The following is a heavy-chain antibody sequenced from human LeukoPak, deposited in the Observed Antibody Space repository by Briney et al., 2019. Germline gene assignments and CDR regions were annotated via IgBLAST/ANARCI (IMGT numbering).Heavy chain of an antibody. CDR3: AKDGTYYGSGSYYPFAYYYYYMDV. D-gene: IGHD3-10*01. CDR1: GFTVSSNY. Sequence: GGSLRLSCAASGFTVSSNYMSWVRQAPGKGLEWVSVIYSDRSTYYADSVKGRFTISRDNSKNTLYLQMNSLRAEDTAVYYCAKDGTYYGSGSYYPFAYYYYYMDVWGKGTTVTISS. V-gene: IGHV3-53*05. J-gene: IGHJ6*03. CDR2: IYSDRST.